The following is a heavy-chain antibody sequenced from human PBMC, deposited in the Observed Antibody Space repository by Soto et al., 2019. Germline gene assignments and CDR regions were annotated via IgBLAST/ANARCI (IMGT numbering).Heavy chain of an antibody. J-gene: IGHJ5*02. CDR2: IYYSGST. CDR1: GGSISSGDFC. V-gene: IGHV4-30-4*01. CDR3: ARAGGVWSNWFDP. D-gene: IGHD2-21*01. Sequence: QVQLQESGPGLVKPSQTLSLTCTVSGGSISSGDFCWSWIRQPPGKGLEWIGYIYYSGSTYYNPSLTSRVTISVDTSKNQFSLKLSSVTAADTAVYYCARAGGVWSNWFDPWGQGTLVTVSS.